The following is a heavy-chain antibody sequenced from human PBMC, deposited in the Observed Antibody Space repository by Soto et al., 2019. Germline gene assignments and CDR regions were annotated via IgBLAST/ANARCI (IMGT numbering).Heavy chain of an antibody. CDR1: GFTFSSYA. Sequence: GGSLRLSCAASGFTFSSYAMHWVRQAPGKGLEWVAVISYDGSNKYYADSVKGRFTISRDNSKNTLYLQMNSQRAEDTAVYYCVADAFDIWGQGTMVTV. J-gene: IGHJ3*02. CDR3: VADAFDI. V-gene: IGHV3-30-3*01. CDR2: ISYDGSNK.